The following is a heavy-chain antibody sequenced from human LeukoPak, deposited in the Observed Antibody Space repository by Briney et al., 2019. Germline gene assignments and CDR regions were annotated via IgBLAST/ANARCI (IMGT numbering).Heavy chain of an antibody. V-gene: IGHV4-34*01. CDR2: INHSGST. J-gene: IGHJ6*02. D-gene: IGHD4-17*01. Sequence: SETLSLTCAVYGGSFSGYYWSWIRQPPGKGLEWIGEINHSGSTNYNPSLKSRVTISVDMSKNQFSLELNSVTAADTAVYYCARGGYGDYGMDVWGRGTPVTVSS. CDR3: ARGGYGDYGMDV. CDR1: GGSFSGYY.